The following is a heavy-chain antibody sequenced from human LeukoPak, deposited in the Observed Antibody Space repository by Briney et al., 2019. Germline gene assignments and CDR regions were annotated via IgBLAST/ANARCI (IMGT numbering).Heavy chain of an antibody. CDR3: AKQSYYYYDSSGYYGYYFDY. V-gene: IGHV3-33*06. J-gene: IGHJ4*02. Sequence: GGSLTLSCAASGFTFSSYGMHWVRPAPGKGLGWVAVIWYDGTNKYYADSMKGRFTISRDNSKNTLYLQMNSLRAEDTAVYYCAKQSYYYYDSSGYYGYYFDYWGQGTLVTVSS. CDR1: GFTFSSYG. D-gene: IGHD3-22*01. CDR2: IWYDGTNK.